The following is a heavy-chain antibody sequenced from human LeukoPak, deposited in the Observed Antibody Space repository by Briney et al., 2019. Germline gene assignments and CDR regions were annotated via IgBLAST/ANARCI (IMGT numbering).Heavy chain of an antibody. J-gene: IGHJ5*02. Sequence: SVKVSCKASGGTFSSYAISRVRQAPGQGLEWMGGIIPIFGTANYAQKFQGRVTITTDESTSTAYMELSSLRSEDTAVYYCARALGVLWFQLDPWGQGTLVTVSS. CDR2: IIPIFGTA. D-gene: IGHD3-10*01. V-gene: IGHV1-69*05. CDR1: GGTFSSYA. CDR3: ARALGVLWFQLDP.